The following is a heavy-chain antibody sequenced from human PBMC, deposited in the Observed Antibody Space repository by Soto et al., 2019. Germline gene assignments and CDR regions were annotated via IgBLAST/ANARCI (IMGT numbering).Heavy chain of an antibody. CDR2: INAGNGNT. Sequence: ASVKVSCKASGYTFTSYAMHWVRQDPGQRLKWMGWINAGNGNTKYSQKFQGRVTITRDTSASTAYMELSSLRSEDTAVYYCASSRHDYDFWSGYQYIWFHPWGQGTLVTVSS. CDR1: GYTFTSYA. D-gene: IGHD3-3*01. V-gene: IGHV1-3*01. J-gene: IGHJ5*02. CDR3: ASSRHDYDFWSGYQYIWFHP.